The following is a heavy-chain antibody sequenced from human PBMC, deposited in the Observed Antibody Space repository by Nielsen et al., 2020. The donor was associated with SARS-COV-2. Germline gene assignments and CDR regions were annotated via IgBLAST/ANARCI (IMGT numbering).Heavy chain of an antibody. Sequence: VRQAPGKGLVWVSRINSDGSSTSYADSVKGRFTISRDNAKNTLYLQMNSLRAEDTAVYYCARNPMVRGVIPHSYYGMDVWGQGTTVTVSS. CDR3: ARNPMVRGVIPHSYYGMDV. J-gene: IGHJ6*02. CDR2: INSDGSST. V-gene: IGHV3-74*01. D-gene: IGHD3-10*01.